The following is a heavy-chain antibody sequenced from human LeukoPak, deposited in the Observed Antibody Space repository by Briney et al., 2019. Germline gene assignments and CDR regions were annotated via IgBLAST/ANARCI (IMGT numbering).Heavy chain of an antibody. D-gene: IGHD2-15*01. CDR2: ISGSGGST. V-gene: IGHV3-23*01. J-gene: IGHJ4*02. CDR1: GFTFSSYA. Sequence: GSLRLSCAASGFTFSSYAMSWVRQAPGKGLEWVSAISGSGGSTYYADSVKGRFTISTDNSKNTLYLQMNSLRAEDTAVYYCAKAPQVVVAATTFFDYWGQGTLVTVSS. CDR3: AKAPQVVVAATTFFDY.